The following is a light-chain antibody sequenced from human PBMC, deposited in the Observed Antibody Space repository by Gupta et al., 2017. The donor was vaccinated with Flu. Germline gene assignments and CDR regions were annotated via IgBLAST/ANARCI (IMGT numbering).Light chain of an antibody. CDR1: QSISSW. Sequence: VGDRVTITCRASQSISSWLAWYQQKPGKAPKLLIYKASSLESGVPSRFSGSGSGTEFTLTISSLQPDDFATYYCQQYNSWWTFGQGTKVEIK. J-gene: IGKJ1*01. CDR3: QQYNSWWT. V-gene: IGKV1-5*03. CDR2: KAS.